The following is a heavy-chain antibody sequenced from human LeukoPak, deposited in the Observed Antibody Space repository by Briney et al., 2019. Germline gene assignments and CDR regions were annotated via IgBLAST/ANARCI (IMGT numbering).Heavy chain of an antibody. CDR3: ARGVPLAAAGLIGWFDP. CDR2: INPNSGGT. Sequence: GASVKVSCKASGYTFTGYYMHWVRQAPGQGLEWMGCINPNSGGTNYAQKFQGRVTMTRDTSISTAYMELSRLRSDDTAVYYCARGVPLAAAGLIGWFDPWGQGILVTVSS. CDR1: GYTFTGYY. J-gene: IGHJ5*02. D-gene: IGHD6-13*01. V-gene: IGHV1-2*02.